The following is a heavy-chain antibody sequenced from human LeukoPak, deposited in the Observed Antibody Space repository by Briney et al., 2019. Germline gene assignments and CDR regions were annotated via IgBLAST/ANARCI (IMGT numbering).Heavy chain of an antibody. V-gene: IGHV3-23*01. CDR3: AKKRSGIYYFDY. CDR2: LSSSGSTT. CDR1: GFTFSNYA. Sequence: GGSLRLSCAASGFTFSNYAMSWVRQAPGNGLEWVSILSSSGSTTFYADSVEGRFTISRDNSKNTLYLQMNSLRAEDTAVYYCAKKRSGIYYFDYWGQGTLVTVSS. J-gene: IGHJ4*02. D-gene: IGHD1-26*01.